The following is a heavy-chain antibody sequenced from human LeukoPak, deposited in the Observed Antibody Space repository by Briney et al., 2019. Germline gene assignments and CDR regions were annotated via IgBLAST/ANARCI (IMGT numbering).Heavy chain of an antibody. D-gene: IGHD4-17*01. J-gene: IGHJ4*02. CDR3: ARLSGWTTVTPYYFDY. CDR2: IYYSGST. Sequence: SETLSLTCTVSGGSITNYYWSWIRQPPGKGLEWIGYIYYSGSTKYKSSLKSRVTISVDTSKNQFSLKLSSVTAADTAVYYCARLSGWTTVTPYYFDYWGQGTLVTVSS. V-gene: IGHV4-59*01. CDR1: GGSITNYY.